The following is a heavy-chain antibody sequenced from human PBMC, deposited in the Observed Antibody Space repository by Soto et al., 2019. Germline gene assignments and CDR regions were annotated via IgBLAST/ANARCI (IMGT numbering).Heavy chain of an antibody. J-gene: IGHJ3*02. CDR2: IYYSGST. CDR1: GGSISSYY. D-gene: IGHD6-13*01. V-gene: IGHV4-59*08. CDR3: ARPIAALLGAFDI. Sequence: LSLTCTVSGGSISSYYWSWIRQPPGKGLEWIGYIYYSGSTNYNPSLKSRVTISVDTSKNQFSLKLSSVTAADTAVYYCARPIAALLGAFDIWGQGTMVTVSS.